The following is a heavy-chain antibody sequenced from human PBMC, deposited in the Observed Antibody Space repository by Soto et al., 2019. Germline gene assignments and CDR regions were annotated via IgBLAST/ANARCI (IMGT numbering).Heavy chain of an antibody. D-gene: IGHD3-3*01. J-gene: IGHJ6*02. CDR1: GFTFSNAW. CDR2: IKSKTDGGTT. CDR3: TTDRNDYTPDCDGMDV. V-gene: IGHV3-15*07. Sequence: EVQLVESGGGLVKPGGSLRLSCAASGFTFSNAWMNWVRQAPGKGLEWVGRIKSKTDGGTTDYAAPVKGRFTISRDYSKNTLYPQMNNRKTEDTAVYYCTTDRNDYTPDCDGMDVWGQGTTVTVSS.